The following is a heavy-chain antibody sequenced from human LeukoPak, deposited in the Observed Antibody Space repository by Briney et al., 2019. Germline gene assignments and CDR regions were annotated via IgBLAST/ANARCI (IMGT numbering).Heavy chain of an antibody. D-gene: IGHD6-19*01. V-gene: IGHV4-34*01. CDR3: ARARGAEAVDS. CDR2: IDHSGSA. Sequence: SETLSLTCAVYGGSFSGFNWTWIRQPPGKGLEWIGEIDHSGSASYNPSLKSRVTISVDTSKNQFSLRLSSVTAADTAVYYCARARGAEAVDSWGQGTLVTVSS. CDR1: GGSFSGFN. J-gene: IGHJ4*02.